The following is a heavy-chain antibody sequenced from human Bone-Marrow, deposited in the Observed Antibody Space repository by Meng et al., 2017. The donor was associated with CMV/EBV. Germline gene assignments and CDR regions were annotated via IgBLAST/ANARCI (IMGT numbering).Heavy chain of an antibody. CDR3: ARGALKGYVWGSYRYTLDY. CDR1: GGSISSYY. CDR2: IYYSGST. V-gene: IGHV4-59*01. J-gene: IGHJ4*02. Sequence: GPLRLSCTVSGGSISSYYWSWIRQPPGKGLEWIGYIYYSGSTNYNPSLKSRVTISVDTSKNQFSLKLSSVTAADTAVYYCARGALKGYVWGSYRYTLDYWGQGTLVTVSS. D-gene: IGHD3-16*02.